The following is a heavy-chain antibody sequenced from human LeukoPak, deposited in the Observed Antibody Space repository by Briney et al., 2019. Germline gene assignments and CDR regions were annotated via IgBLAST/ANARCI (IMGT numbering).Heavy chain of an antibody. V-gene: IGHV4-4*02. CDR1: GDSISSSNW. CDR2: IYHSGST. D-gene: IGHD5-12*01. CDR3: ARSFRYGGYDYYFDP. Sequence: SETLSLTCAVSGDSISSSNWWSWVRQPPGKGLEWIGQIYHSGSTNYNPSLKSRVTISLDKSKNQFSLELTSVTAADTAVYYCARSFRYGGYDYYFDPWGQGTLVTVSS. J-gene: IGHJ5*02.